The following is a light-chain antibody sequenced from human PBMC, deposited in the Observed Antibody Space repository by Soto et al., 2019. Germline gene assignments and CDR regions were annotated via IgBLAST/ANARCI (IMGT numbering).Light chain of an antibody. CDR3: QQYSAHPLP. CDR1: QSISSW. CDR2: DAS. V-gene: IGKV1-5*01. Sequence: DIQMTQSPSTLSASVGDRVTITCRASQSISSWLAWYQQKPGKAPKLLIYDASSLESGVPSRFSGSGSGTEFTLTISSLQPDDFATYYCQQYSAHPLPFGGGTRVEIK. J-gene: IGKJ4*01.